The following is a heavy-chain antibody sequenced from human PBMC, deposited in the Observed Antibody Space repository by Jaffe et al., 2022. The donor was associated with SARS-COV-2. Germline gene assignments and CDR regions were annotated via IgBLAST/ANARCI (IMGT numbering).Heavy chain of an antibody. Sequence: QVQLVQSGAEVKKPGASVKVSCKASGYTFTGYYMHWVRQAPGQGLEWMGRINPNSGGTNYAQKFQGRVTMTRDTSISTAYMELSRLRSDDTAVYYCARPGIAAEGAWLGNLPDHYGMDVWGQGTTVTVSS. CDR2: INPNSGGT. V-gene: IGHV1-2*06. D-gene: IGHD6-13*01. CDR3: ARPGIAAEGAWLGNLPDHYGMDV. J-gene: IGHJ6*02. CDR1: GYTFTGYY.